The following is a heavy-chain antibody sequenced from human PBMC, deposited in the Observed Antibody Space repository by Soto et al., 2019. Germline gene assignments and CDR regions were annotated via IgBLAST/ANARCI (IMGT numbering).Heavy chain of an antibody. D-gene: IGHD2-15*01. V-gene: IGHV3-7*03. CDR1: GFTFSGYW. Sequence: GGSLRLSCAASGFTFSGYWMSWVRQAPGKGLEWVANIKRDGSEIYYADSVKGRFTISRDNAKDSLYLQMNSLRAEDTAVYYCARAPYCTGGSCFFRVPDYCGQGPLVTVPS. CDR3: ARAPYCTGGSCFFRVPDY. CDR2: IKRDGSEI. J-gene: IGHJ4*02.